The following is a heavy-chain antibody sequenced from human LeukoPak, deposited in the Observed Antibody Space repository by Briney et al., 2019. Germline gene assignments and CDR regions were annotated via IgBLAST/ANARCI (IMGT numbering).Heavy chain of an antibody. CDR1: GYTFTSYG. CDR2: ISADNGNR. V-gene: IGHV1-18*01. Sequence: ASVKVSCKASGYTFTSYGISWVRQAPGQGLEWMGWISADNGNRSYAQKLQGRVTMTTDTSTSTAYMELRSLRSDDTAVYYCAREDCSSTSCYTDYWGQGTLVTVSS. J-gene: IGHJ4*02. D-gene: IGHD2-2*02. CDR3: AREDCSSTSCYTDY.